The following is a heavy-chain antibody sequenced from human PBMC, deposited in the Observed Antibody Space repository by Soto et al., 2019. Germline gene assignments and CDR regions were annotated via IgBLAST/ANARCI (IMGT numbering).Heavy chain of an antibody. CDR3: ARDQVVATILDY. CDR2: IYYSGST. J-gene: IGHJ4*02. V-gene: IGHV4-30-4*01. D-gene: IGHD5-12*01. Sequence: ASETLSLTCAVSGGSISSSNYWSWIRQPPGKGLEWIGYIYYSGSTYYNPSLKSRVTISVDTSKNQFSLKLSSVTAADTAVYYCARDQVVATILDYWGQGTLVTVSS. CDR1: GGSISSSNY.